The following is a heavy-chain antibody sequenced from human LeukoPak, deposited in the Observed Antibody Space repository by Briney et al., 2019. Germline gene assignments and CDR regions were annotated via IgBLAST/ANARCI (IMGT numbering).Heavy chain of an antibody. CDR2: ISSSCSTI. V-gene: IGHV3-48*03. CDR3: ARDYGGKWLDY. Sequence: PGGSLGISCAASGFTFISYEMNRFPQAPGKGLEWVSYISSSCSTIYYADTVKGRFTISRDNARNSLYLQMNSLRAEDTAVYYCARDYGGKWLDYWGQGAMLTVPS. CDR1: GFTFISYE. J-gene: IGHJ4*02. D-gene: IGHD4-23*01.